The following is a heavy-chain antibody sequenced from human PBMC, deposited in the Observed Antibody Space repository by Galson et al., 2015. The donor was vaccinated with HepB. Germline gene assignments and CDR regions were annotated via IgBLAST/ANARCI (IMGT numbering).Heavy chain of an antibody. CDR1: RFTFSRYW. V-gene: IGHV3-74*01. CDR3: ARAIPYGDYYYYYAMDV. Sequence: SLRLSCAASRFTFSRYWMHWVRQAPGKGLVWISRINSDGGTTSYADSVKGRFTISRDNAKNTLCLQMNSLRAEDTAVYYCARAIPYGDYYYYYAMDVWGQGTTVTVSS. J-gene: IGHJ6*02. D-gene: IGHD4-17*01. CDR2: INSDGGTT.